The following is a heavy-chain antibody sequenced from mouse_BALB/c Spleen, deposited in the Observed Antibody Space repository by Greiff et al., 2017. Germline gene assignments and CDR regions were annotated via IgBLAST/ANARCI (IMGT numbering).Heavy chain of an antibody. CDR1: GFNIKDYY. D-gene: IGHD1-1*01. CDR3: NACESYYGSFPY. J-gene: IGHJ4*01. CDR2: IDPENGDT. Sequence: EVKLQESGAELVRSGASVKLSCTASGFNIKDYYMHWVKQRPEQGLEWIGWIDPENGDTEYAPKFQGKATMTADTSSNTAYLQLSSLTSEDTAVYYCNACESYYGSFPYWGQGTSVTVSS. V-gene: IGHV14-4*02.